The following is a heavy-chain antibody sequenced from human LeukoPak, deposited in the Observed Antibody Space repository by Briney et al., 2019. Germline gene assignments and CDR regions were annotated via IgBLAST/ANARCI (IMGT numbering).Heavy chain of an antibody. CDR1: GGSISSYY. V-gene: IGHV4-59*01. Sequence: SETLSLTCTVSGGSISSYYWSWIRQPPGKGLEWVGYIYYSGSTNYNPSLKSRVTISVDTSKNQFSLKLSSVTAADTAVYYCARDGLWFGELLPDYWGQGTLVTVSS. CDR2: IYYSGST. D-gene: IGHD3-10*01. J-gene: IGHJ4*02. CDR3: ARDGLWFGELLPDY.